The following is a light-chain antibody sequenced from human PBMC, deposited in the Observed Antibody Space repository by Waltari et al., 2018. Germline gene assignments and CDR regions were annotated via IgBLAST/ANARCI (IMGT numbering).Light chain of an antibody. V-gene: IGLV2-8*01. CDR2: EVN. CDR3: CSYARYSTPSWI. J-gene: IGLJ2*01. Sequence: QSALTQPPSASGSPGQSVTTPCPGPSSDVGGYNFVSWYQHCPGKLPRLIIYEVNTRPSGVPDRFSGSKSGNTASLTVSGLQAEDEADYFCCSYARYSTPSWIFGGGTKLTVL. CDR1: SSDVGGYNF.